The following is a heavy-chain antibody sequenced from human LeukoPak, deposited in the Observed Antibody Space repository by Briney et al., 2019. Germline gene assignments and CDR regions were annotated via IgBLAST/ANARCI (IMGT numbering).Heavy chain of an antibody. CDR2: IYTSGST. V-gene: IGHV4-4*07. D-gene: IGHD2-2*02. CDR3: ARAEDQLLYGGWFDP. CDR1: GRSISSYY. Sequence: SETLSLTCTVSGRSISSYYWSWIRQPAGKGLEWIGRIYTSGSTNYNPSLKSRVTMSVDTSKNQFSLKLSSVTAADTAVYYCARAEDQLLYGGWFDPWGQGTLVTVSS. J-gene: IGHJ5*02.